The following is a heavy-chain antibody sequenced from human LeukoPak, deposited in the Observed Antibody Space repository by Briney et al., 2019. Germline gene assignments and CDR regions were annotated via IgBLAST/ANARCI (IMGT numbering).Heavy chain of an antibody. CDR3: ARGLAAAGFYYYYYMDV. Sequence: GGSLRLSCAASGFTFSSYWMHWVRQAPGKGLVWVSRINSDGSSTSYADSVKGRFTISRDNAKNTLYLQMNSLRAEDTAVYYCARGLAAAGFYYYYYMDVWGKGTTVTISS. D-gene: IGHD6-13*01. J-gene: IGHJ6*03. V-gene: IGHV3-74*01. CDR2: INSDGSST. CDR1: GFTFSSYW.